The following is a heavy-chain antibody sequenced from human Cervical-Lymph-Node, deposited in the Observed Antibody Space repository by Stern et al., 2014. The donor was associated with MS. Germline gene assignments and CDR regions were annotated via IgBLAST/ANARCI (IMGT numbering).Heavy chain of an antibody. CDR2: IYPRDSHT. CDR1: GYNFPSFW. J-gene: IGHJ4*02. CDR3: ARGLWSFDS. Sequence: EVQLVQSGAEVKKPGESLKISCKGSGYNFPSFWIGWVRQMPGKGLEWMGSIYPRDSHTTYSPSFQGQVTGAADKSTNTADLQWSGLKASATAIYFCARGLWSFDSWGQGTLVTVSS. D-gene: IGHD2-8*02. V-gene: IGHV5-51*01.